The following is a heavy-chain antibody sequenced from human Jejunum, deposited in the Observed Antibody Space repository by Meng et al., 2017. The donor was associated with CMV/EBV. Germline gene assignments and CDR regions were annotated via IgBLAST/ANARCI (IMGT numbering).Heavy chain of an antibody. Sequence: QVQLLQAGAEVKKPGASVKVSCKASGYTFFSYDITWVRQAPGQGLEWMGWISTYNGKTNFAQKLLGRVTMTTDTSTSTAYMELGSLRSDDTAVYYCARVEVGITSGDYWGQGTLVTVAS. CDR3: ARVEVGITSGDY. CDR2: ISTYNGKT. CDR1: GYTFFSYD. J-gene: IGHJ4*02. D-gene: IGHD1-26*01. V-gene: IGHV1-18*01.